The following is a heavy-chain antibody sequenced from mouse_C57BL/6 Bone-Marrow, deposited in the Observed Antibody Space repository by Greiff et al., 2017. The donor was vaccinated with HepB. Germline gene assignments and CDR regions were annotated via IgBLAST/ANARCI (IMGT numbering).Heavy chain of an antibody. CDR2: IYPGDGDT. Sequence: QVQLQQSGPELVKPGASVKISCKASGYAFSSSWMNWVKQRPGKGLEWIGRIYPGDGDTNYNGKFKGKATLTADKSSSTAYMQLSSLTSEDSAVYCCANDGYYYYFDYWGQGTTLTVSS. V-gene: IGHV1-82*01. CDR3: ANDGYYYYFDY. D-gene: IGHD2-3*01. J-gene: IGHJ2*01. CDR1: GYAFSSSW.